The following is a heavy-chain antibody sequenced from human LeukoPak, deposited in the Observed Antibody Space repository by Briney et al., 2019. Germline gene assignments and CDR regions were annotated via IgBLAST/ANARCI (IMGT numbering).Heavy chain of an antibody. CDR1: GFTVSSTY. Sequence: GGSLRLSCAASGFTVSSTYMSWVRQAPGKGLEWVSVFYSGDTTYYANSVKGRFTISRDNSKNMLYLQMNSLRVEDTAVYYCARRLLTGYYEFWGQGTLVTVSS. CDR3: ARRLLTGYYEF. V-gene: IGHV3-66*01. D-gene: IGHD3-9*01. CDR2: FYSGDTT. J-gene: IGHJ4*02.